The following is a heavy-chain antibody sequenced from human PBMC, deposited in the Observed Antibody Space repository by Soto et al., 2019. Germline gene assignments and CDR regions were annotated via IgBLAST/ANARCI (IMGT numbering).Heavy chain of an antibody. V-gene: IGHV4-59*01. CDR2: IYYSGST. CDR1: GGSISGYY. Sequence: PSETLSLTCTVSGGSISGYYCIWIRHPPGKGQEWMGYIYYSGSTNSNPSLTSRVTISVDTSKNQCSLKLSSVTAADTAVYYCARDKRGWFGEYYYYYMAVWGKGTTVTVSS. CDR3: ARDKRGWFGEYYYYYMAV. D-gene: IGHD3-10*01. J-gene: IGHJ6*03.